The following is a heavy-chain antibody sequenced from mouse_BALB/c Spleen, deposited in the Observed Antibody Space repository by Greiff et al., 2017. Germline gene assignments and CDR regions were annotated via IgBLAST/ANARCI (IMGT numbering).Heavy chain of an antibody. CDR3: ARGFITTVVARGWFAY. J-gene: IGHJ3*01. V-gene: IGHV1-9*01. D-gene: IGHD1-1*01. CDR1: GYTFSSYW. Sequence: QVQLQQSGAELMKPGASVKISCKATGYTFSSYWIEWVKQRPGHGLEWIGEILPGSGSTNYNEKFKGKATFTADTSSNTAYMQLSSLTSEDSAVYYCARGFITTVVARGWFAYWGQGTLVTVSA. CDR2: ILPGSGST.